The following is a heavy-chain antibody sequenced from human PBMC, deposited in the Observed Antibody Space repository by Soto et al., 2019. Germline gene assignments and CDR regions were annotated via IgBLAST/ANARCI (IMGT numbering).Heavy chain of an antibody. J-gene: IGHJ5*02. V-gene: IGHV1-24*01. CDR2: FDPEDGET. CDR1: GYTMTEVS. CDR3: ATSPRKGGSYGRWFHH. Sequence: VLVKVACKVSGYTMTEVSMHWVRQDPGKGLEWMGGFDPEDGETIYAQKFQGRVTMTEDTSTDTAYMELSSLRSEDTAVYYCATSPRKGGSYGRWFHHWGQGTLVTGSS. D-gene: IGHD1-26*01.